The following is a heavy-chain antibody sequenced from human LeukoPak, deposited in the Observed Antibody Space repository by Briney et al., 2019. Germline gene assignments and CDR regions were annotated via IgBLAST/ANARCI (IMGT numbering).Heavy chain of an antibody. Sequence: ASVKVSCKASGYTFTGYYMHWVRQAPGQGLEWMGRINHNSGGTNYAKKFQGWFNMTRDTSISTAYMELSRLRSDDRAVYNCARGGSSGCYPFNHWGQGTLVTVSS. CDR2: INHNSGGT. CDR3: ARGGSSGCYPFNH. D-gene: IGHD6-19*01. CDR1: GYTFTGYY. V-gene: IGHV1-2*04. J-gene: IGHJ4*02.